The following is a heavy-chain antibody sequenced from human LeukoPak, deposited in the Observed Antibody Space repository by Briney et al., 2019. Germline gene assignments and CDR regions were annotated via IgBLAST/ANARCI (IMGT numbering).Heavy chain of an antibody. CDR3: KRDISGEDDY. J-gene: IGHJ4*02. V-gene: IGHV3-74*01. Sequence: GGSLRLSCAASGFTLSRYWMHWVRQAPGKGLVWVSRINEDGSVIDYADSVKGRFTISRDNAKNTLYLQMSSLTAEDTATYYCKRDISGEDDYWGQGTLVTVSS. CDR1: GFTLSRYW. D-gene: IGHD7-27*01. CDR2: INEDGSVI.